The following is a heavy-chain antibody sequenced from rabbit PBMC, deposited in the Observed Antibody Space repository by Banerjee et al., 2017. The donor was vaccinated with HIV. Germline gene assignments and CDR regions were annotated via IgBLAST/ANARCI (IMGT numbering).Heavy chain of an antibody. J-gene: IGHJ4*01. CDR2: IYAGSGDST. V-gene: IGHV1S40*01. CDR3: ARGAYASGGGFWISMIYPDYFNL. CDR1: GFSFSNGYW. Sequence: QSLEESGGDLVKPGASLTLTCTASGFSFSNGYWICWVRQAPGKGLEWIGCIYAGSGDSTYYANWAKGRFTISRTSSTTLTLQMTSLTAADTATYFCARGAYASGGGFWISMIYPDYFNLWGPGTLVTVS. D-gene: IGHD1-1*01.